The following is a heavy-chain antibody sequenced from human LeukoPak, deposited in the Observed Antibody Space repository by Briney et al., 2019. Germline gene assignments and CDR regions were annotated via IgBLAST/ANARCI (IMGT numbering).Heavy chain of an antibody. D-gene: IGHD6-19*01. J-gene: IGHJ4*02. V-gene: IGHV4-34*01. Sequence: PSETLSLTCAVYGGSFSTYYWSLIRQPPGKGLEWIGEINHSGGTSYNPSLKSRVTISVDTSKIQFSLNVRSVTVADTAVYYCATGGGSVAATAFDYWGQGALVTVSS. CDR1: GGSFSTYY. CDR2: INHSGGT. CDR3: ATGGGSVAATAFDY.